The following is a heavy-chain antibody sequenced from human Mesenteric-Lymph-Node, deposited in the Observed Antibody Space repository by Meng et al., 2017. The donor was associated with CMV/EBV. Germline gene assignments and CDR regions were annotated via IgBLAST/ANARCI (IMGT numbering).Heavy chain of an antibody. D-gene: IGHD1-26*01. V-gene: IGHV1-8*03. CDR2: MNPNSGNT. CDR1: GYTFNNYD. J-gene: IGHJ5*02. Sequence: SGYTFNNYDSNWVRQATGHGHEWMGWMNPNSGNTPSTQKSPGRVTITRNTSISTAYMELRSLRSDDTAVYYCARDLSGSYVGGWFDPWGQGTLVTVSS. CDR3: ARDLSGSYVGGWFDP.